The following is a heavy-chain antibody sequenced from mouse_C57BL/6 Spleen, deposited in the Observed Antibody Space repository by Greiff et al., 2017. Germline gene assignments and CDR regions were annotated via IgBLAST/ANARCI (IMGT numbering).Heavy chain of an antibody. CDR3: ARVDSSRGFAY. CDR1: GFTFSDYY. D-gene: IGHD1-1*01. Sequence: EVMLVESEGGLVQPGSSMKLSCTASGFTFSDYYMAWVRQVPEKGLEWVANINYDGSSTYYLDSLKSRFIISRDNAKNILYLQMSSLKSEDTATYYCARVDSSRGFAYWGQGTLVTVSA. J-gene: IGHJ3*01. V-gene: IGHV5-16*01. CDR2: INYDGSST.